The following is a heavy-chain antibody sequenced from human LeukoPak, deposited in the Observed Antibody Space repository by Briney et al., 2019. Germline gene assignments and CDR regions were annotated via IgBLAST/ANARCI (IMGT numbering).Heavy chain of an antibody. J-gene: IGHJ4*02. CDR3: AKGTNYYDSSGYQNY. D-gene: IGHD3-22*01. V-gene: IGHV3-23*01. CDR1: GFTFSSYA. Sequence: PGGSLRLSCAASGFTFSSYAMSWVRQAPGKGLEWVSAISGSGGSTYYADSVKGRFTISRDNSKNTLYLQMNSLRAEDTAVYYCAKGTNYYDSSGYQNYWGQGTLVTVSS. CDR2: ISGSGGST.